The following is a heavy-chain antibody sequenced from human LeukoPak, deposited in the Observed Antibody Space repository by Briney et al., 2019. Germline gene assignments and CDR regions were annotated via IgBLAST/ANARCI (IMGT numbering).Heavy chain of an antibody. CDR3: ARASNRNSINFDY. J-gene: IGHJ4*02. D-gene: IGHD1-1*01. Sequence: PGRSLRLSCAASGFTFSTYWMHWVRQAPGKGLVWVSRINSDGSSTTYADSVKGRFTISRDNAKNTLYLQMNSLRAEDTAVYYCARASNRNSINFDYWGQGTLVTVSS. CDR1: GFTFSTYW. CDR2: INSDGSST. V-gene: IGHV3-74*01.